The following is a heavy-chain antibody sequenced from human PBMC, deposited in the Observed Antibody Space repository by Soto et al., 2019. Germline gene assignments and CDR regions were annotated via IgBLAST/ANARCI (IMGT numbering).Heavy chain of an antibody. D-gene: IGHD3-10*01. V-gene: IGHV3-23*01. CDR2: MSGSGGST. Sequence: GGSLRLSCAGSGFTFTNYAMSWVRQAPGKGLEWVSAMSGSGGSTFYADSLRGRFTISRDNSKNTLYLQMKSLRAEDTGVYYCAKGWPHFGSGSLPYYHYFMDVWGNGTTVTVSS. J-gene: IGHJ6*03. CDR3: AKGWPHFGSGSLPYYHYFMDV. CDR1: GFTFTNYA.